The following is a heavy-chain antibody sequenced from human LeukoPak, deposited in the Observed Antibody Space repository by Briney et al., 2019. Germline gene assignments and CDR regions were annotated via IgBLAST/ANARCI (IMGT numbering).Heavy chain of an antibody. CDR1: GGSFSGYY. CDR2: INHSGST. D-gene: IGHD3-10*01. Sequence: SETLSLTCAVCGGSFSGYYWSWIRQPPGKGLEWIGEINHSGSTNYNPSLKSRVTISVDTSKNQFSLKLSSVTAADTAVYHCARAHGSPSVRLFDYWGQGTLVTVSS. J-gene: IGHJ4*02. CDR3: ARAHGSPSVRLFDY. V-gene: IGHV4-34*01.